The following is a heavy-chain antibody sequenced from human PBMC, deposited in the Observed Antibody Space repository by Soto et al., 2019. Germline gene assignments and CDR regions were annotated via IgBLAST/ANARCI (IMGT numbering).Heavy chain of an antibody. CDR3: ARDLSSTAATTPYGMDV. J-gene: IGHJ6*02. CDR2: INPNSGGT. D-gene: IGHD2-15*01. V-gene: IGHV1-2*04. CDR1: GYTFTGYY. Sequence: ASVKVSCKASGYTFTGYYIHWVRQAPGQGLEWMGWINPNSGGTNYAQKFQGWVTMTRDTSISTAYMELSRLRSDDTAVYYCARDLSSTAATTPYGMDVWGQGTTVTVSS.